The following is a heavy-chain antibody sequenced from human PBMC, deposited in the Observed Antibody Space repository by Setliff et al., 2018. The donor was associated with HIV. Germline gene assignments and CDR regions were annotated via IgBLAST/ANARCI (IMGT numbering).Heavy chain of an antibody. CDR3: AGSGWSQLDY. D-gene: IGHD6-19*01. J-gene: IGHJ4*02. CDR1: GDTFSNSL. CDR2: IIPLFGTA. Sequence: SVKVSCKASGDTFSNSLVTWVRQAPGQGLEWMGGIIPLFGTANYAQKFQGRVTMTTDELMTTAYLELSSLRSEDTAVYYCAGSGWSQLDYWGQGTLVTVSS. V-gene: IGHV1-69*05.